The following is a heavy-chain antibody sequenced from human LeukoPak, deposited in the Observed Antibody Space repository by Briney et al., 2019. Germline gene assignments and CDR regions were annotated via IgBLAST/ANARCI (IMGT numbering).Heavy chain of an antibody. D-gene: IGHD2-2*01. J-gene: IGHJ4*02. Sequence: GGSLRLSCAASGFTFDDYTMHWVRQAPGKGLEWVSLISWDGGSTYYADSVKGRFTISRDNSKNSLYLQMNSLGTEDTALYYCAKDIERYCSSTSCYAPDYWGQGTLVTVSS. CDR3: AKDIERYCSSTSCYAPDY. V-gene: IGHV3-43*01. CDR2: ISWDGGST. CDR1: GFTFDDYT.